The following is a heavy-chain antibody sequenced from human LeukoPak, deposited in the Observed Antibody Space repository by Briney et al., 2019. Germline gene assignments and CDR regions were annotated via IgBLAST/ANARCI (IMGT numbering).Heavy chain of an antibody. CDR2: IYYSGST. J-gene: IGHJ4*02. V-gene: IGHV4-59*01. CDR3: ARDLLSTAGYFDY. CDR1: GGSISSYY. Sequence: SETLSLTCTVSGGSISSYYWSWIRQPPGKGLEWIGYIYYSGSTNYNPSLKSRVTISVDTSQNQISLMLSSVTAADTAVYYCARDLLSTAGYFDYWGQGTPVTVSS. D-gene: IGHD6-19*01.